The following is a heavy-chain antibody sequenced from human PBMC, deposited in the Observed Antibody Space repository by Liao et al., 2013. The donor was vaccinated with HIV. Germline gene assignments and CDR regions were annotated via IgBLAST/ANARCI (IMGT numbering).Heavy chain of an antibody. CDR1: GGPLSGYF. CDR3: ARESIAVARHYYYYMDV. CDR2: VNESGAT. V-gene: IGHV4-34*01. Sequence: QVRLDQWGAGLVKPSETLSLTCAVYGGPLSGYFWSWIRQSPGKGLEWIGEVNESGATTYNPSLKSRVTISVDTSKNQFSLRLSSVTAADTAVYYCARESIAVARHYYYYMDVWGKGTTVTVSS. J-gene: IGHJ6*03. D-gene: IGHD6-6*01.